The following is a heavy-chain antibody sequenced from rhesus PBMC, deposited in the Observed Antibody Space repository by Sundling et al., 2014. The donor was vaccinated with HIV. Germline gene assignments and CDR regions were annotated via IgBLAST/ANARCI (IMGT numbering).Heavy chain of an antibody. V-gene: IGHV4-165*01. CDR1: GGSFSGYY. J-gene: IGHJ6*01. CDR3: AITTEEGYGLDS. CDR2: LYGRGGNS. D-gene: IGHD3-9*01. Sequence: QVQLQESGPGLVKPSETLSLTCGVSGGSFSGYYWTWIRQSPGKGLEWIGGLYGRGGNSYLSPSLKSRVTLSIDTSKNQFSLKLNSVTAADTAVYYCAITTEEGYGLDSWGQGVVVTVSS.